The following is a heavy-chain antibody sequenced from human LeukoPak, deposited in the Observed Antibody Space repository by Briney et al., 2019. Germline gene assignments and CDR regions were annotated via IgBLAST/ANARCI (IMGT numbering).Heavy chain of an antibody. D-gene: IGHD6-13*01. V-gene: IGHV3-23*01. CDR1: GFTFSSYA. Sequence: GGSLRLSCAASGFTFSSYAMSWVRQAPGKGLEWVSAISGSGGSTYYADSVKGRFTISRDNSKNTLYLQMNSLRAEDTAVYYCAKDPGGIAAAGTNGGDYWGQGTLVTVSS. CDR2: ISGSGGST. CDR3: AKDPGGIAAAGTNGGDY. J-gene: IGHJ4*02.